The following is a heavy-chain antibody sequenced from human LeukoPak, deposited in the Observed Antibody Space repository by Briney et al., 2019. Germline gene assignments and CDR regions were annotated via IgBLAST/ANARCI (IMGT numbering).Heavy chain of an antibody. CDR1: GSTFRSYA. Sequence: GGSLRLSCAAPGSTFRSYAMSWVPQAPGRGLGWVSAIIGSGCSTYYADSVKGRFTISRDNSNNTLYLQMNSPRAEDTAVYYCAKFVEEGTHAFDYWGQGTLVTVSS. CDR3: AKFVEEGTHAFDY. V-gene: IGHV3-23*01. CDR2: IIGSGCST. J-gene: IGHJ4*02. D-gene: IGHD1-14*01.